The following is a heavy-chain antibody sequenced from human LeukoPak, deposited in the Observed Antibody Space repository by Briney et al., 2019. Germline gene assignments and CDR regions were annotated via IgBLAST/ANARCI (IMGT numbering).Heavy chain of an antibody. CDR1: GYTFTSYA. J-gene: IGHJ4*02. V-gene: IGHV1-3*01. D-gene: IGHD2-2*01. CDR3: ARLGSHCSSTSCSSRVDY. CDR2: VNAGNGNT. Sequence: ASVKVSCKASGYTFTSYAMHWVRQAPGQRLEWMGWVNAGNGNTKYSQKFQGRVTITRDTSASTAYMELSSLRFEDTAVYYCARLGSHCSSTSCSSRVDYWGQGTLVTVSS.